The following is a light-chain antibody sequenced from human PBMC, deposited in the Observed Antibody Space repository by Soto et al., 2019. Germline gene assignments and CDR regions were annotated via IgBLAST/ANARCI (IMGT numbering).Light chain of an antibody. CDR2: SAS. CDR1: QSVASSY. Sequence: ENVLTQSPGTLSLSPGERVTLSCRASQSVASSYLAWYQQKPGQAPRLLIYSASSRATGIPDRFSGSGSGTDFTLTISRLEPEHFAVYYCQQYGSSPWTFGQGTKVEIK. J-gene: IGKJ1*01. V-gene: IGKV3-20*01. CDR3: QQYGSSPWT.